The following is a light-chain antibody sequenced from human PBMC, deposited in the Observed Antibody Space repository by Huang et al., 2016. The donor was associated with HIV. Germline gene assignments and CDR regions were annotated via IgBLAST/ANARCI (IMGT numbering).Light chain of an antibody. V-gene: IGKV3-20*01. J-gene: IGKJ1*01. CDR1: QRVNDNY. Sequence: ENVLTQSPGTLSLSPGERATLSCRASQRVNDNYLAWYQQKPGQAPRLLLYGASTRATGIPDRFRGSGSGTDFTLTIIRLAPEDFAVYYCQQYGSSGTFGQGTRVDI. CDR3: QQYGSSGT. CDR2: GAS.